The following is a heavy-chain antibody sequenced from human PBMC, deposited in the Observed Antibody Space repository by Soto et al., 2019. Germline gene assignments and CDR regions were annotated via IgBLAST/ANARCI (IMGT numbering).Heavy chain of an antibody. CDR1: GYSISSGYH. CDR2: INHSGIT. V-gene: IGHV4-38-2*01. D-gene: IGHD1-1*01. Sequence: SETLSLTCAVSGYSISSGYHWGWIRQPPGKGLEWLAEINHSGITNYNPSVESRVSMSVDTSKNQFSLRLYSVTAADTAVYYCVRGPYNYNSRYFDYWGQGTLVTVSS. J-gene: IGHJ4*02. CDR3: VRGPYNYNSRYFDY.